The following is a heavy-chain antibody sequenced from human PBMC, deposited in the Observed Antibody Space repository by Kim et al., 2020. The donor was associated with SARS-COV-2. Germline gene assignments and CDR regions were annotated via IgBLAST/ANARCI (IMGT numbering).Heavy chain of an antibody. CDR2: INTNTGNP. CDR3: ARKGRGLDDFWSGYFPDINSYYYYYMDV. D-gene: IGHD3-3*01. V-gene: IGHV7-4-1*02. Sequence: ASVKVSCKASGYTFTSYAMNWVRQAPGQGLEWMGWINTNTGNPTYAQGFTGRFVFSLDTSVSTAYLQISSLKAEDTAVYYCARKGRGLDDFWSGYFPDINSYYYYYMDVWGKGTTVTVSS. J-gene: IGHJ6*03. CDR1: GYTFTSYA.